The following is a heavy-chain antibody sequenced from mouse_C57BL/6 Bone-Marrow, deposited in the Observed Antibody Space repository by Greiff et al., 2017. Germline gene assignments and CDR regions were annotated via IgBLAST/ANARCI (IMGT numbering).Heavy chain of an antibody. J-gene: IGHJ2*01. CDR1: GYTFTSYT. Sequence: VQLVESGAELARPGASVKMSCKASGYTFTSYTMHWVKQRPGQGLEWIGYFNPSSGYTKSNQKFKDKATLPADKSSSTAYMQLSSLTSEDSAVYYCARENNCDYLGDWGQGATLTDSS. CDR2: FNPSSGYT. D-gene: IGHD1-3*01. V-gene: IGHV1-4*01. CDR3: ARENNCDYLGD.